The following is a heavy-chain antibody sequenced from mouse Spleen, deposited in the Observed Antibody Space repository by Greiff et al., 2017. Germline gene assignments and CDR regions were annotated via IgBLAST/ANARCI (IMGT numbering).Heavy chain of an antibody. V-gene: IGHV5-12-2*01. J-gene: IGHJ3*01. D-gene: IGHD1-1*01. Sequence: EGRMVESGGGLVQPGGSLKLSCAASGFTFSSYTMSWVRQTPEKRLEWVAYISNGGGSTYYPDTVKGRFTISRDNAKNTLYLQMSSLKSEDTAMYYCASPPDYYGSSYMAYWGQGTLVTVSA. CDR2: ISNGGGST. CDR3: ASPPDYYGSSYMAY. CDR1: GFTFSSYT.